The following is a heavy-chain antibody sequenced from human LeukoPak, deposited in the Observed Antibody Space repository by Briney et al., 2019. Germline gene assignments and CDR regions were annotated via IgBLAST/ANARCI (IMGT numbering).Heavy chain of an antibody. V-gene: IGHV3-30*03. Sequence: GGSLRLSCAASGFGFNYYGMVWFRQSPGKGLEWVATISYDERGKHYADSVQGRFTISRDNSRSVLYLQLDYLRPEDTAVYYCSTDGTPKFEHWGQGTLVTVSS. CDR2: ISYDERGK. D-gene: IGHD3-16*01. CDR3: STDGTPKFEH. CDR1: GFGFNYYG. J-gene: IGHJ1*01.